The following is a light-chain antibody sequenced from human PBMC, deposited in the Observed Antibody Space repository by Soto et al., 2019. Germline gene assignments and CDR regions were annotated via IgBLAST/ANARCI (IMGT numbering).Light chain of an antibody. CDR1: SSDVGAYTY. Sequence: QSALTQPASVSGSPGQSITISCTGTSSDVGAYTYVSWYQQHPGKAPKLMLFEVSHRPSGVSDRFSGSKSGNTDSLTISGLQTEDEAKYYCSSYIGNSVWVFGGGTKLTVL. V-gene: IGLV2-14*01. CDR3: SSYIGNSVWV. J-gene: IGLJ3*02. CDR2: EVS.